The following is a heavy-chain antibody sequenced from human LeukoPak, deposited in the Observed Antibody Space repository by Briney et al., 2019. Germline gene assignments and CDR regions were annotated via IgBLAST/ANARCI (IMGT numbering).Heavy chain of an antibody. V-gene: IGHV3-23*01. CDR2: ISGSGGST. Sequence: PGRSLRLSSAASGFTFSSYAMSWVRQAPGKGLEWVSAISGSGGSTYYADSVKGRFTISRDNSKNTLYLQMNSLRAEDTAVYYCAKALGYSYGRTDFDYWGQGTLVTVSS. D-gene: IGHD5-18*01. CDR3: AKALGYSYGRTDFDY. CDR1: GFTFSSYA. J-gene: IGHJ4*02.